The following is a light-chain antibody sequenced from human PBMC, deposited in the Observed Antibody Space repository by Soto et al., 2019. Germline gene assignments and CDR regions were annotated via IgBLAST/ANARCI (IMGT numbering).Light chain of an antibody. V-gene: IGLV1-40*01. CDR1: SSNIGADFD. J-gene: IGLJ2*01. CDR2: GNI. CDR3: QSYDTSLNVYVV. Sequence: QSVLTQPPSVSGAPGQRVTISCTGSSSNIGADFDVHWYRQLPGTAPKLLIYGNINRPSGVPDRFSGSTSGTSASLTITGLQADDEADYYCQSYDTSLNVYVVFGGGTKLTVL.